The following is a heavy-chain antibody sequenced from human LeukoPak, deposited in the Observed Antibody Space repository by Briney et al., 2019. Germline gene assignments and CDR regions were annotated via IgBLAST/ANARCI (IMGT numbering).Heavy chain of an antibody. Sequence: GGSLRLSCAASGFTFSSYGMHWVRQAPGKGLEWVAFIRYDGSNKYYADSVKGRFTISRDNSKNTLYLQMNSLRAEDTAVYYCAKGPGYSVRGMKIDYWGQGTLVTVSS. CDR2: IRYDGSNK. J-gene: IGHJ4*02. D-gene: IGHD3-10*01. CDR3: AKGPGYSVRGMKIDY. CDR1: GFTFSSYG. V-gene: IGHV3-30*02.